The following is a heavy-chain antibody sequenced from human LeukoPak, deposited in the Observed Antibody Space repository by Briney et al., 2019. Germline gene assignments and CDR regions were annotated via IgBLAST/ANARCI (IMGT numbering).Heavy chain of an antibody. CDR2: IYSGGST. V-gene: IGHV3-66*02. CDR3: ARDGFDSIEDY. Sequence: GGSLRLSCAASGFTVSSNYMSWVRQAPGKELEWVSVIYSGGSTYYADSVKGRFTISRDNSKNTLYLQMNSLRAEDTAVYYCARDGFDSIEDYWGQGTLVTVSS. J-gene: IGHJ4*02. CDR1: GFTVSSNY. D-gene: IGHD3-9*01.